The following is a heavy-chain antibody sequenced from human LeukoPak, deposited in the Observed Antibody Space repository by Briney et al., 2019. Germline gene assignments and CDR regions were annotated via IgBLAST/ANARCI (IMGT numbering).Heavy chain of an antibody. D-gene: IGHD2-2*01. CDR1: GFIFSSYA. J-gene: IGHJ1*01. CDR2: ISASGDST. CDR3: ARRVVPAAKCFQH. Sequence: PGGSLRLSCAASGFIFSSYAMSWVRQAPRKGLEWVSSISASGDSTYYADSVKGRFTISRDNSKNTLYLQMNTLRAEDTAVYYCARRVVPAAKCFQHWGQGTLVTVSS. V-gene: IGHV3-23*01.